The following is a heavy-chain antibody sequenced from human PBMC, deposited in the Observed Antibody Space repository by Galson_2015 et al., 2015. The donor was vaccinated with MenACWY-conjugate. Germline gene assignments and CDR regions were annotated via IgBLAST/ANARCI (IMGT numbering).Heavy chain of an antibody. Sequence: SLRLSCAASGFTFDSYRMSWVRQAPGKGLEWVTNINRDGGGTYYASSVKGRFTISKDNAENSLYLQMNSLRAEDTAIYCCARIIHDGLDYWGQGTLVTVSS. J-gene: IGHJ4*02. CDR3: ARIIHDGLDY. CDR1: GFTFDSYR. CDR2: INRDGGGT. V-gene: IGHV3-7*01. D-gene: IGHD1-1*01.